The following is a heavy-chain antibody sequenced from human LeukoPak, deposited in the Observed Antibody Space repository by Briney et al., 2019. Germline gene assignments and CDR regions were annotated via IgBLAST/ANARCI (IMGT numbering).Heavy chain of an antibody. J-gene: IGHJ5*01. CDR3: ARDLYSSGWYDF. Sequence: ASVKVSCKASGYIFTDYYMHWVRQAPGQRVEWMGWINAGNGNTKYSQEFQGRVTITRDTSASTAYMELSSLRSEDMAVYYCARDLYSSGWYDFWGQGTLVTVSS. CDR2: INAGNGNT. V-gene: IGHV1-3*03. D-gene: IGHD6-19*01. CDR1: GYIFTDYY.